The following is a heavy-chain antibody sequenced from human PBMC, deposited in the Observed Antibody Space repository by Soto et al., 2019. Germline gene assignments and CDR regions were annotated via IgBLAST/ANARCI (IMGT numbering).Heavy chain of an antibody. Sequence: GGSLRLSCAASGFTFSSYSMNWVRQAPGKGLEWVSYISSSSSTIYYADSVKGRFTISRDNAKNSLYLQMNSLRAEDTAVYYCARDGPLVGPRTSSSIDYWGQGTLVTVSS. V-gene: IGHV3-48*01. CDR2: ISSSSSTI. CDR1: GFTFSSYS. J-gene: IGHJ4*02. CDR3: ARDGPLVGPRTSSSIDY. D-gene: IGHD6-6*01.